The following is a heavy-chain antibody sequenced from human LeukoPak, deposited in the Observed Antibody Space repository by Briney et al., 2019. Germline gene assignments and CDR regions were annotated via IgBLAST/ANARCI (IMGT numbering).Heavy chain of an antibody. CDR3: AKGARRSLLGELESDYFDY. V-gene: IGHV3-30*02. Sequence: SGGSLRLSCAASGFTFSYYGMHWVRQAPGKGLEWVAFIRYDGTNIHYADSVKGRFTISRDNSKNTLYLQMNSLRAEDTAVYYCAKGARRSLLGELESDYFDYWGQGTLVTVSS. CDR1: GFTFSYYG. CDR2: IRYDGTNI. D-gene: IGHD6-6*01. J-gene: IGHJ4*02.